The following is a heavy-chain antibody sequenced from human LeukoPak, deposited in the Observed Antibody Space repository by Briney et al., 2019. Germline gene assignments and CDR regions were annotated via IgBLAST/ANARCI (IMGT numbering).Heavy chain of an antibody. J-gene: IGHJ6*03. D-gene: IGHD3-22*01. CDR3: ARSGYYWPRSNYYYMDV. CDR2: INTNTGNP. CDR1: GYSFTTYG. Sequence: ASVKVSCKASGYSFTTYGISWVRQAPGQGLEWMGWINTNTGNPTYAQGFTGRFVFSLDTSVSTAYLQISSLKAEDTAVYYCARSGYYWPRSNYYYMDVWGKGTTVTVSS. V-gene: IGHV7-4-1*02.